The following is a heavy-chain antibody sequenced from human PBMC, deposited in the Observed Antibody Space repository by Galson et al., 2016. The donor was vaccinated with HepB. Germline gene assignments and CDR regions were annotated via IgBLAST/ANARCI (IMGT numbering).Heavy chain of an antibody. D-gene: IGHD5-12*01. Sequence: SVKVSCKASGYTFISYDVNWVRQATGQGLEWMGRMNPDTGNTGYAQKFQGRVTMTRNTSINTAYMELSSLTSEDTAVYYCARGHIVATVDHYYYGLDVWGQGTTVTVSS. V-gene: IGHV1-8*01. CDR3: ARGHIVATVDHYYYGLDV. CDR2: MNPDTGNT. J-gene: IGHJ6*02. CDR1: GYTFISYD.